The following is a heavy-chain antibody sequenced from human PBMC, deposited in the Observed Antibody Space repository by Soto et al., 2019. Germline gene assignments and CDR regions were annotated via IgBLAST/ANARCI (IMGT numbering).Heavy chain of an antibody. CDR2: ISAYNGNT. V-gene: IGHV1-18*01. CDR1: GYTFTSYG. J-gene: IGHJ5*02. Sequence: GASVKVSCKASGYTFTSYGISWVRQAPGQGLEWMGWISAYNGNTNYAQKLQGRVTMTTDTSTSTAYMELRSLRSDDTAVYYCAREGLRFGFGELLRYNWFDPWGQGNLVTVSS. D-gene: IGHD3-10*01. CDR3: AREGLRFGFGELLRYNWFDP.